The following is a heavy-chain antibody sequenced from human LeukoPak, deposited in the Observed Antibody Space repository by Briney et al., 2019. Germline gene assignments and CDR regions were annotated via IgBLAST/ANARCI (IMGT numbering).Heavy chain of an antibody. J-gene: IGHJ6*02. Sequence: SETLSLTCTVSGGSISSYYWSWIRQPPGKGLEWIGYIYYSGSTNYNPSLKSRVTISVDTSKNQFSLKLSSVTAADTAVYYCARHQLSSGQWLDWNYHYYGMDVWGQGTTVTVSS. CDR2: IYYSGST. D-gene: IGHD6-19*01. V-gene: IGHV4-59*08. CDR1: GGSISSYY. CDR3: ARHQLSSGQWLDWNYHYYGMDV.